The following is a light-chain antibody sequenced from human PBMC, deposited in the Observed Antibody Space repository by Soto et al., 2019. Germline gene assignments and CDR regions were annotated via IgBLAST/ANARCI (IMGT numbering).Light chain of an antibody. CDR3: QQYDNLHPTWT. J-gene: IGKJ1*01. CDR2: DAS. Sequence: DIQMTHSPSSLSASVGNRVTITCQASQDIATYLNWYQQKPGKAPNLLIYDASNLETGVPSRFSGGGSGTHFTFTISNLQPEDIATYYCQQYDNLHPTWTFGQGTKVDSK. CDR1: QDIATY. V-gene: IGKV1-33*01.